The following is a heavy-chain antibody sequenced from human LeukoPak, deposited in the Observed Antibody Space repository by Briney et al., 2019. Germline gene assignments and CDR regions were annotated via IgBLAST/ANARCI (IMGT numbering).Heavy chain of an antibody. CDR3: ARGLVGAAFDY. CDR2: MSSSRDYV. CDR1: GFTFNAYT. V-gene: IGHV3-21*01. D-gene: IGHD1-26*01. J-gene: IGHJ4*02. Sequence: GGSLRLSCGASGFTFNAYTMHWVRQVPGKGLEWVSSMSSSRDYVFYADSVKGRFTIFRDNANQSLDLEMSSLRGEDTAIYYCARGLVGAAFDYWGRGTLVIVSS.